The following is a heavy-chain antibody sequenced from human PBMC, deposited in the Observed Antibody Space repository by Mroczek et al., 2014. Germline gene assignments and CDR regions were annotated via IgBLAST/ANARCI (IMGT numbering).Heavy chain of an antibody. V-gene: IGHV1-2*06. CDR3: ARVGRGSGSYYLDYYYGMDV. CDR1: GYTFTGYY. D-gene: IGHD3-10*01. Sequence: QVQLVESGAEVKKPGASVKVSCKASGYTFTGYYMHWVRQAPGQGLEWMGRINPNSGGTNYAQKFRGRVTMTRDTSISTAYMELSRLRSDDTAVYYCARVGRGSGSYYLDYYYGMDVWGQGTTVTVSS. CDR2: INPNSGGT. J-gene: IGHJ6*02.